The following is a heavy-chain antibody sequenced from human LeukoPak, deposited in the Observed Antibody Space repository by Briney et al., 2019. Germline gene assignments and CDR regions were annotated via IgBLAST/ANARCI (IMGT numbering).Heavy chain of an antibody. D-gene: IGHD2-15*01. J-gene: IGHJ6*03. CDR1: GGSFSGYY. V-gene: IGHV4-34*01. Sequence: SETLSLTCAVYGGSFSGYYWSWIRQPPGKGLEWIGEINHSGSTNYNPSPKSRVTISVDTSKNQFSLKLSSVTAADTAVYYCARGHLNCSGGSCYDYYYYYMDVWGKGTTVTVSS. CDR2: INHSGST. CDR3: ARGHLNCSGGSCYDYYYYYMDV.